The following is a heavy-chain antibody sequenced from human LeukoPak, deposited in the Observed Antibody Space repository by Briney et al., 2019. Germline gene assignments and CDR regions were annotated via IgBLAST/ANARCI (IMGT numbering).Heavy chain of an antibody. J-gene: IGHJ4*02. Sequence: GGSLRLSCTASGFTFGDYAMSWFRQAPGKGLEWVGFIRSKAYGGTTEYAACVKGRFTISTDDSKSIAYLQMNSLKTEDTAVYYCTRYSSSWSTLDYWGQGTLVTVSS. CDR1: GFTFGDYA. CDR3: TRYSSSWSTLDY. CDR2: IRSKAYGGTT. V-gene: IGHV3-49*03. D-gene: IGHD6-13*01.